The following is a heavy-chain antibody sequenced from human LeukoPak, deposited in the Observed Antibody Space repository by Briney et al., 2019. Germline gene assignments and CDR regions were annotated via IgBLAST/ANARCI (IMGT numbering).Heavy chain of an antibody. CDR2: ISSSGSTI. J-gene: IGHJ4*02. D-gene: IGHD3-10*01. CDR3: ARASGSYYTPHLDY. CDR1: GFTFSSYE. Sequence: PGGSLRLSCAASGFTFSSYEMNWVRQAPGKGLEWVSYISSSGSTIYYADSVKGRFTISRDNAKNSLYLQMNSLRAEDTAVYYCARASGSYYTPHLDYWGQGALVTVSS. V-gene: IGHV3-48*03.